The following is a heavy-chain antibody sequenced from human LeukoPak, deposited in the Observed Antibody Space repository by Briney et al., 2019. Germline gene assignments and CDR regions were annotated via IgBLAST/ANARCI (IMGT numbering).Heavy chain of an antibody. V-gene: IGHV3-23*01. CDR1: GFTFSNYA. J-gene: IGHJ4*02. CDR3: ARYIRGSPTDY. Sequence: GGSLRLSCAASGFTFSNYAMNWVRQAPGKGLEWVLGISGSGGSTYYADSVKGRFTISRDNSKKTLYLQMNSLRAEDTAVYYCARYIRGSPTDYWGQGTLVTVSS. D-gene: IGHD5-12*01. CDR2: ISGSGGST.